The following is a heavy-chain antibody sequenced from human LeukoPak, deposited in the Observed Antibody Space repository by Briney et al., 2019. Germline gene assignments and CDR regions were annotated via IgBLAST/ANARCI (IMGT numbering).Heavy chain of an antibody. CDR1: GYTLTELS. V-gene: IGHV1-24*01. CDR3: ATVNGLVPAAGGVYFDY. CDR2: FDPEDGET. D-gene: IGHD2-2*01. Sequence: ASVEVSCKVSGYTLTELSMHWVRQAPGKGLEWMGGFDPEDGETIYAQKFQGRVTMTEDTSTDTAYMELSSLRSEDTAVYYCATVNGLVPAAGGVYFDYWGQGTLVTVSS. J-gene: IGHJ4*02.